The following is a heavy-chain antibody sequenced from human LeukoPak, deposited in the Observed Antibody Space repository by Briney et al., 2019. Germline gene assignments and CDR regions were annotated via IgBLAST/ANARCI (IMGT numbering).Heavy chain of an antibody. Sequence: GGSLRLSCAASGFTFSSYGMSWVRQAPGKGLEWVSSISGSSDTTYYADSVKGRFTISRDNSKNTLYLQMNSLRAEDTAVYYCAKDSQQLGNDYWGQGTLVTVSS. V-gene: IGHV3-23*01. D-gene: IGHD6-13*01. J-gene: IGHJ4*02. CDR2: ISGSSDTT. CDR1: GFTFSSYG. CDR3: AKDSQQLGNDY.